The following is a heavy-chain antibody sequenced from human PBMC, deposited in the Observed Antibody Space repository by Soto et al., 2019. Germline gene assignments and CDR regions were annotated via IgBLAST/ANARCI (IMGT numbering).Heavy chain of an antibody. CDR3: ARELPSIYEILTGHFDH. V-gene: IGHV4-34*01. D-gene: IGHD3-9*01. J-gene: IGHJ4*02. CDR2: INRGAI. CDR1: GGPFSDFH. Sequence: SETLSLTCALYGGPFSDFHWTWIRQSPGKGLEWIGEINRGAISYNPSLQNRVTIFVDTAKNQFSLELRSATAADTAVYYCARELPSIYEILTGHFDHCGQGTLVTVSS.